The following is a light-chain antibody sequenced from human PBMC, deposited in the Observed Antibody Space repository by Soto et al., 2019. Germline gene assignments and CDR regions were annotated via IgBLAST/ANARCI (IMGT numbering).Light chain of an antibody. V-gene: IGKV3-20*01. J-gene: IGKJ4*01. Sequence: EIVLMQSPGTLSLSPGERATLSCRASQSVSSSYLAWYQQKPGQAPRLLIYGASTRATGIPDRFSGSGSGTDFTFTISRLESEDFAVYFCQQYGSSPLTFGGGTKVEIK. CDR3: QQYGSSPLT. CDR2: GAS. CDR1: QSVSSSY.